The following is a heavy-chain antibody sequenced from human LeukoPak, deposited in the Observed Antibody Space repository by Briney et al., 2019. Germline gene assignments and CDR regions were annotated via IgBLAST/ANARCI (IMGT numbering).Heavy chain of an antibody. Sequence: SETLSLTCTASGVSISSYYWSWIRQPAGKGLEWIGRIYTSGSTNYNPSLKSRVTMSVDTSKNQFSLKLSSVTAADTAVYYCARGQVNYYGSGSYYNKLFDYWGQGTLVTVSS. D-gene: IGHD3-10*01. CDR3: ARGQVNYYGSGSYYNKLFDY. CDR2: IYTSGST. CDR1: GVSISSYY. V-gene: IGHV4-4*07. J-gene: IGHJ4*02.